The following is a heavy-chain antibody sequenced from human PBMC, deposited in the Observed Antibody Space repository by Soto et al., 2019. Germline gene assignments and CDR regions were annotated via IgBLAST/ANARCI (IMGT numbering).Heavy chain of an antibody. CDR2: INPYSGHT. V-gene: IGHV1-18*04. J-gene: IGHJ5*02. Sequence: QIQLVQSGAEVKKPGTSVKVSCKASGYTFTSYGICWVRQAPGQGLEWMGWINPYSGHTNYAQNLQDRATMTTDTATNTAYMELKSLRSDDTAVYFCARGQVDTFDNWFDPWCQGTLVTVSS. CDR1: GYTFTSYG. CDR3: ARGQVDTFDNWFDP. D-gene: IGHD5-18*01.